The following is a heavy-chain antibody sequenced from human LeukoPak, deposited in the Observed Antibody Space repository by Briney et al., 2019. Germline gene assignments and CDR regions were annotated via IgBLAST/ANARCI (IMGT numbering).Heavy chain of an antibody. CDR1: GGSISTYY. CDR2: VYYSGST. V-gene: IGHV4-59*01. Sequence: SETLSLSCTVSGGSISTYYWSWIRQPPGKGLEWIGYVYYSGSTNYNPSLKSRVTISVDTSKNQFSLRLSSVTAADTAVYYCARGYSTSWYLWWFDPWGQGSLVTVSS. J-gene: IGHJ5*02. D-gene: IGHD6-13*01. CDR3: ARGYSTSWYLWWFDP.